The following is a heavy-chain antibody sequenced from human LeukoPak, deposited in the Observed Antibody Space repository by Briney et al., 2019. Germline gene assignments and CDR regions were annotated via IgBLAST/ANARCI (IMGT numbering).Heavy chain of an antibody. Sequence: GASVKVSCKASAYTFTSYYMHWVRQAPGQGLERMGIINPSGGSTSYAQKYQGRVTMTRDTSTSTVYMELSSLRSEDTAVYYCARSGYCSSTSCPGNYYYYYMDVWGKGTTVTVSS. CDR3: ARSGYCSSTSCPGNYYYYYMDV. J-gene: IGHJ6*03. V-gene: IGHV1-46*03. CDR2: INPSGGST. CDR1: AYTFTSYY. D-gene: IGHD2-2*03.